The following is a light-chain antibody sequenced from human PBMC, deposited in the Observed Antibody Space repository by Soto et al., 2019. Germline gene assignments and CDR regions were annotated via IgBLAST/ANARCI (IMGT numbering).Light chain of an antibody. Sequence: DIQMTQSPSSLSASVGDRVTLQWRASQVISRYLDWYQQKPGKAPKLLIYAASTLPSGVPSRFSGSRSGTEFTLTISSLQPEDFATDCCQQLNSYPITFGQGTRLEIK. CDR3: QQLNSYPIT. CDR1: QVISRY. V-gene: IGKV1-9*01. CDR2: AAS. J-gene: IGKJ5*01.